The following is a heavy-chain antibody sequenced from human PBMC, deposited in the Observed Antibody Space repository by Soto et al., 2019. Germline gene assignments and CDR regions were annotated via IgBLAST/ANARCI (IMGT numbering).Heavy chain of an antibody. V-gene: IGHV3-30*18. Sequence: LRLSCAASGFTFSSYSMHWVRQAPGKGLEWVAVISYDGSNKYYADSVKGRFTISRDNSKNTLYLQMNSLRAEDTAVYYCAKEPTLGLLVDYWGQGTLVTVSS. J-gene: IGHJ4*02. CDR1: GFTFSSYS. D-gene: IGHD1-7*01. CDR3: AKEPTLGLLVDY. CDR2: ISYDGSNK.